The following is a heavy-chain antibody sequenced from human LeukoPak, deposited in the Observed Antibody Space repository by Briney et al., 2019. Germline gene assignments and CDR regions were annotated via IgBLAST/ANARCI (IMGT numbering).Heavy chain of an antibody. D-gene: IGHD3-3*01. CDR3: ARGKSIFGVVRLSFYYYMDV. CDR1: GYTFTSYD. J-gene: IGHJ6*03. V-gene: IGHV1-8*03. CDR2: MNPNSGNT. Sequence: GASVKVSRKASGYTFTSYDINWVRQATGQGLEWMGWMNPNSGNTGYAQKFQGRVTITRNTSISTAYMELSSLRSEDTAVYYCARGKSIFGVVRLSFYYYMDVWGKGTTVTVSS.